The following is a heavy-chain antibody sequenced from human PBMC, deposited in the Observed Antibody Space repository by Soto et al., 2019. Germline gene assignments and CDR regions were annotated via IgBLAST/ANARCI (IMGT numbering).Heavy chain of an antibody. CDR3: ARGGVSTRTFDY. CDR1: GYSFTSYW. V-gene: IGHV5-10-1*01. Sequence: LKISCKGSGYSFTSYWISWVRQMPGKGLEWMGWIDPSDSYTNYSPSFQGHVTISADKSISTAYLQWSSLRASDTAMYYCARGGVSTRTFDYWGQGTPVTVSS. D-gene: IGHD3-3*01. CDR2: IDPSDSYT. J-gene: IGHJ4*02.